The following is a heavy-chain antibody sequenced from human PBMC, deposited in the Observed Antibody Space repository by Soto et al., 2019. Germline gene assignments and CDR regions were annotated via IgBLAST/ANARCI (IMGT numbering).Heavy chain of an antibody. V-gene: IGHV4-30-2*01. Sequence: PSETLSLTCAVSGGSISRGGYSWSWIRRPPGKGLEWIGYIYHSGSTYYNPSLKSRVTISVDRSKNQFSLELSSVTAADTAVYYCAREAYYYDSSGYYGLPGYFDYWGQGTLVTVSS. CDR3: AREAYYYDSSGYYGLPGYFDY. J-gene: IGHJ4*02. D-gene: IGHD3-22*01. CDR1: GGSISRGGYS. CDR2: IYHSGST.